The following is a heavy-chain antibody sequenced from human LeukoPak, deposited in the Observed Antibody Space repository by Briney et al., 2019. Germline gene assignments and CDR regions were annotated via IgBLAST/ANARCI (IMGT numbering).Heavy chain of an antibody. CDR1: GFTFSSYA. CDR2: ITGSGGST. J-gene: IGHJ4*02. D-gene: IGHD3-9*01. Sequence: GKSLRLSCAASGFTFSSYAMSWVRQAPGKGLEWVSGITGSGGSTYYADSVKGRFTISRGNSKNTLYLQMNSLRVEDTAVYYCAKDPKNRDILTGYYFYWGQGTLVTVSS. CDR3: AKDPKNRDILTGYYFY. V-gene: IGHV3-23*01.